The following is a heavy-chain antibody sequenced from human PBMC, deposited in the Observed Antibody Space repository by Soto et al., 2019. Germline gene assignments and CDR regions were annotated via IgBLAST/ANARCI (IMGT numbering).Heavy chain of an antibody. V-gene: IGHV1-69*13. CDR1: GGTFSSYA. Sequence: GASVKVSCKASGGTFSSYAISWVRQAPGQGLEWMGGIIPIFGTANYAQKFQGRVTITADESTSTAYMELSSLRSEDTAVYYCARSSDCSGGRCYSVYFWLDPWGQGTLVTVYS. D-gene: IGHD2-15*01. J-gene: IGHJ5*02. CDR2: IIPIFGTA. CDR3: ARSSDCSGGRCYSVYFWLDP.